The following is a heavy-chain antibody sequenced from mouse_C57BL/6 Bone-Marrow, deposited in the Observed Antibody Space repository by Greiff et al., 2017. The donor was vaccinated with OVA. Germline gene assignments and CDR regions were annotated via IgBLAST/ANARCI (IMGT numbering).Heavy chain of an antibody. CDR1: GFTFSNYW. Sequence: EVKVVESGGGLVQPGGSMKLSCVASGFTFSNYWMNWVRQSPEKGLEWVAQIRLKSDNYATHYAESVKGRFTISRDDSKSSVYLQMNNLRAEDTGIYYCIYYYGSSYEYFDVWGTGTTVTVSS. CDR2: IRLKSDNYAT. J-gene: IGHJ1*03. V-gene: IGHV6-3*01. D-gene: IGHD1-1*01. CDR3: IYYYGSSYEYFDV.